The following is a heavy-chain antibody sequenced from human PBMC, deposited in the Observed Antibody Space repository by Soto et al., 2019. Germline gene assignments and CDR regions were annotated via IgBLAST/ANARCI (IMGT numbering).Heavy chain of an antibody. CDR1: GFTFSSYA. Sequence: PGGSLRLSCAASGFTFSSYAMHWVRQAPGKGLEWVSAISGSGGSTYYADSVKGRFTISRDNSKNTLYLQMNSLRAEDTAVYYCAKDPYYYDSSLGYWGQGTLVTVSS. CDR3: AKDPYYYDSSLGY. CDR2: ISGSGGST. J-gene: IGHJ4*02. D-gene: IGHD3-22*01. V-gene: IGHV3-23*01.